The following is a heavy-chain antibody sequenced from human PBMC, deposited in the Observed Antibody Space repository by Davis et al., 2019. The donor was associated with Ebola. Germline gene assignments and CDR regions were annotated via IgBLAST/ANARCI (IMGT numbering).Heavy chain of an antibody. D-gene: IGHD3-10*01. CDR3: ARGGGSGSLGYGMDV. Sequence: GESLKISCAASGFTFSSYGMHWVRQAPGKGLEWVAVIWYDGSNKYYADSVKGRFTISRDNAKNSLYLQMNSLRAEDTAVYYCARGGGSGSLGYGMDVWGQGTTVTVSS. V-gene: IGHV3-33*01. CDR2: IWYDGSNK. CDR1: GFTFSSYG. J-gene: IGHJ6*02.